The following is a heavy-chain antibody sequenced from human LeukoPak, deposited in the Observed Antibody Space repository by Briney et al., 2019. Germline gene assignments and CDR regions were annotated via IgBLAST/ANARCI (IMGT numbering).Heavy chain of an antibody. CDR2: ISTYDDNI. CDR1: GYTFTTYG. J-gene: IGHJ4*02. Sequence: ASVKVSLKASGYTFTTYGLSWVRQAPGQGLEWLGWISTYDDNIKYAQSLQGRLTLTIDTSTSTAYMELRSLTSDDTAVYYCARETYSNILTGTDYWGPGTLVTVSS. D-gene: IGHD3-9*01. V-gene: IGHV1-18*01. CDR3: ARETYSNILTGTDY.